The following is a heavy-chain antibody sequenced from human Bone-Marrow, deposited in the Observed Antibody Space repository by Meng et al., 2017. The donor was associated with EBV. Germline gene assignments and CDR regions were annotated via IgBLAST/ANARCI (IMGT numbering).Heavy chain of an antibody. D-gene: IGHD3-10*01. Sequence: VVWVGSGPEVERSGLSVKVSCKTSGGTFRGDAISWVRQAPGQGLEWMGGLIPLSDAPHYAQKFQGRVTITADESTSTHYLDLSGLRAEDTAVYYCASESGRGFTPDYWGQGTLVTVSS. CDR1: GGTFRGDA. V-gene: IGHV1-69*01. J-gene: IGHJ4*02. CDR3: ASESGRGFTPDY. CDR2: LIPLSDAP.